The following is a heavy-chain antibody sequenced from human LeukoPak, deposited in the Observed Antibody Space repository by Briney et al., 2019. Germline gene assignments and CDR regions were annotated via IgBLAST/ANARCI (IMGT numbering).Heavy chain of an antibody. CDR2: ISGSGGST. J-gene: IGHJ4*02. CDR3: AKDIDYYDSSGRFDY. D-gene: IGHD3-22*01. CDR1: GFTFSSYA. Sequence: GSLRLSCAASGFTFSSYAMSWVRQAPGKGLEWVSAISGSGGSTYYADSVKGRFTISRDNAKNSLYLQMNSLRAEDTALYYCAKDIDYYDSSGRFDYWGQGTLVTVSS. V-gene: IGHV3-23*01.